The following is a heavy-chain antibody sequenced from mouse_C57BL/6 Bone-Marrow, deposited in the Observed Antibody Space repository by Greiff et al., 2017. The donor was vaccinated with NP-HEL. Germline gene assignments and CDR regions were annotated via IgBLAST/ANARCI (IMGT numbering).Heavy chain of an antibody. Sequence: VHVKQSGPELVKPGASVKIPCKASGYTFTDYNMDWVKQSHGKSLEWIGDINPNNGGTIYNQKFKGKATLTVDKSSSTAYMELRSLTSEDTAVYYCARREGLRAWFAYWGQGTLVTVSA. CDR2: INPNNGGT. J-gene: IGHJ3*01. D-gene: IGHD2-4*01. CDR3: ARREGLRAWFAY. CDR1: GYTFTDYN. V-gene: IGHV1-18*01.